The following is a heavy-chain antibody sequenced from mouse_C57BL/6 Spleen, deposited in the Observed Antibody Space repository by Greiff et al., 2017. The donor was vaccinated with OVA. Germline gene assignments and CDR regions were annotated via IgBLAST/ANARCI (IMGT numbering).Heavy chain of an antibody. CDR2: IDPSDSYT. D-gene: IGHD2-4*01. V-gene: IGHV1-50*01. CDR3: ARGGYYDYDWFAD. Sequence: QVQLKQPGAELVKPGASVKLSCKASGYTFTSYWMQWVKQRPGQGLEWIGEIDPSDSYTNYNQKFKGKATLTVDTSSSTAYMQLSSLTSEDSAVYYCARGGYYDYDWFADWGQGTLVTVSA. J-gene: IGHJ3*01. CDR1: GYTFTSYW.